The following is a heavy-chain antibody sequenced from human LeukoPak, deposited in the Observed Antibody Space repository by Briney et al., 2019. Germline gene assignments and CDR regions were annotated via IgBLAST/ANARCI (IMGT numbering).Heavy chain of an antibody. Sequence: PGGSLRLSCAASGFTFSNAWMIWVRQAPGKGLEWVGRIKSKTDGGTTDYAAPVKGRFTISRDDSKNTLYLQMNSLKTEDTAVYYRTTDGSGSYYHDYWGQGTLVTVSS. V-gene: IGHV3-15*01. D-gene: IGHD3-10*01. CDR1: GFTFSNAW. CDR3: TTDGSGSYYHDY. CDR2: IKSKTDGGTT. J-gene: IGHJ4*02.